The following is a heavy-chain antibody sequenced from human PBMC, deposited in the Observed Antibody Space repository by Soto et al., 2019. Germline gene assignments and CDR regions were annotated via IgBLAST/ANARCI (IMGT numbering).Heavy chain of an antibody. V-gene: IGHV6-1*01. J-gene: IGHJ5*02. CDR2: TYYRSKWYN. D-gene: IGHD2-15*01. CDR3: ARAYCRGGSCWAWSNWFVP. Sequence: QTLSLTCAIPGDGVSSNSAAWNWIRRSPSRGLEWLGRTYYRSKWYNDYAVSVKSRITINPDTSKNQFSLQLNSVTPEDTAVYYCARAYCRGGSCWAWSNWFVPLGQRTLGTV. CDR1: GDGVSSNSAA.